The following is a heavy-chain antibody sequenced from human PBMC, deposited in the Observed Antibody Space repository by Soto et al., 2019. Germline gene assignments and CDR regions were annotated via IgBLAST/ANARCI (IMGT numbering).Heavy chain of an antibody. J-gene: IGHJ4*02. V-gene: IGHV5-51*01. D-gene: IGHD6-13*01. CDR2: IYPGDSDT. CDR1: GYSFASYW. Sequence: GESLKISCKGSGYSFASYWITWVRQMPGKGLEWMGIIYPGDSDTRYSPSFQGQVTISADKSTSTAYLQWSSLKASDTAMYYCARQDGMATYYFDYWGRGTLVTVSS. CDR3: ARQDGMATYYFDY.